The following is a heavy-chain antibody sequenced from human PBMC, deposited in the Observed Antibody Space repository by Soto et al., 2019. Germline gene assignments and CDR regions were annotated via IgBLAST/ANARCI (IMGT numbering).Heavy chain of an antibody. CDR2: INGDGSTA. CDR3: VRDSPNTLEDADTVASCFDP. J-gene: IGHJ5*02. CDR1: GFNFNFYW. Sequence: WGSLRLSCASSGFNFNFYWMHWVRQAPGKGLVWVSRINGDGSTADYADSVKGRFTISRDNAKNTLFLQMDSLRVEDTAVYYCVRDSPNTLEDADTVASCFDPWGKGTLVTGSS. V-gene: IGHV3-74*01. D-gene: IGHD5-12*01.